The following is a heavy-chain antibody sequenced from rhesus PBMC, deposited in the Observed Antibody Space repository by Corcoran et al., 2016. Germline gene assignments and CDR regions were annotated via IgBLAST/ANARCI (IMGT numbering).Heavy chain of an antibody. CDR1: GFTFSSYG. Sequence: EVQLVETGGGLVQPGGSLKLPCAASGFTFSSYGMSWVRQAPGKGLEWVSAINSGGGSTYYADSVKGRFTISRDNSKNTLSLQMNSLRAEDTAVYYCAKELGMAYWGQGVLVIVSS. V-gene: IGHV3S5*01. CDR3: AKELGMAY. J-gene: IGHJ4*01. D-gene: IGHD7-45*01. CDR2: INSGGGST.